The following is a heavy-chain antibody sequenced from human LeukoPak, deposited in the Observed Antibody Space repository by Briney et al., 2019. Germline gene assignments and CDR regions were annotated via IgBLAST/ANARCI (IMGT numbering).Heavy chain of an antibody. Sequence: SVKVSCKASGGTFSSYAISWVRQAPGQGLEWMGGIIPIFGTANYAQKFQGRVTITADESTSTAYMELSSLRSGDTAVYYCAREGSGYSSTFDYWGQGTLVTVSS. CDR2: IIPIFGTA. CDR3: AREGSGYSSTFDY. J-gene: IGHJ4*02. D-gene: IGHD6-13*01. V-gene: IGHV1-69*13. CDR1: GGTFSSYA.